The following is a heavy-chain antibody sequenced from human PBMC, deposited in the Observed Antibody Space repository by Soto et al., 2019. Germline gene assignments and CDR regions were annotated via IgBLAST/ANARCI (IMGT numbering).Heavy chain of an antibody. CDR2: ISGGGSTT. J-gene: IGHJ4*02. CDR3: AKLDFWSSTPDDH. CDR1: GFNFNTFA. V-gene: IGHV3-23*01. Sequence: DVELLESGGGLVQPGGSLRLSCAAAGFNFNTFAVTWVRQAPGKGLEWVSYISGGGSTTYYADSVKGRFAISRDNFKNTLYLQMNNLGAEDTAIYYCAKLDFWSSTPDDHWGQGTLVTVSS. D-gene: IGHD3-3*01.